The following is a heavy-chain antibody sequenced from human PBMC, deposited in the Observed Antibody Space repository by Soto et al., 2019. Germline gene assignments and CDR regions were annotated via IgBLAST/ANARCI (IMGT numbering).Heavy chain of an antibody. CDR3: AKDFKEVVTGANVFDY. Sequence: GGSLRLSCAASGFTFSSYAMSWVRQAPGKGLEWVSGISGSGGSTYYADSVKGRFTISRDNSKKTLYLQMKSLRAEDTAVYYCAKDFKEVVTGANVFDYWGQGTLVTVSS. J-gene: IGHJ4*02. V-gene: IGHV3-23*01. CDR1: GFTFSSYA. CDR2: ISGSGGST. D-gene: IGHD2-2*01.